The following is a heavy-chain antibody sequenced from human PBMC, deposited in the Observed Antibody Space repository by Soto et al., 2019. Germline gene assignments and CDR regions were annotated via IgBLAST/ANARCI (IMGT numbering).Heavy chain of an antibody. V-gene: IGHV3-30*18. CDR1: GFTFRSYG. D-gene: IGHD3-22*01. Sequence: PGGSLRLSCAASGFTFRSYGMHWVRQAPGKGLGWVAVISYDGRNKYYVDSVKGRFTISRDNSTNTLYLQMSDLRAKDTAVYHCVKAGSSAWPYNYGMDVWGQGTTVTVSS. CDR3: VKAGSSAWPYNYGMDV. J-gene: IGHJ6*02. CDR2: ISYDGRNK.